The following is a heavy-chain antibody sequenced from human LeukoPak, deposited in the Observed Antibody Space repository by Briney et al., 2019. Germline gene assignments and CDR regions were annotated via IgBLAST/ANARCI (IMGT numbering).Heavy chain of an antibody. Sequence: ASVKVSCKASGYTFTGYYMHWVRQAPGQGLEWMGWINSNSGDTNYAQKFQGRVTMTRDTSISTAYMELSRLRSDDTAVYYCARWGLPRRDGYHFDYWGQGTLVTVSS. D-gene: IGHD5-24*01. CDR3: ARWGLPRRDGYHFDY. CDR1: GYTFTGYY. J-gene: IGHJ4*02. CDR2: INSNSGDT. V-gene: IGHV1-2*02.